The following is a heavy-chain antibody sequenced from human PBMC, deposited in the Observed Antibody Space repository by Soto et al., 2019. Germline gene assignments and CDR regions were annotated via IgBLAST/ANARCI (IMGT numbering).Heavy chain of an antibody. CDR2: IWYDGSNK. CDR3: ARERRPTRGVRGVIITYYGMDV. Sequence: QVQLVESGGGVVQPGRSLRLSCAASGFTFSSYGMHWVRQAPGKGLEWVAVIWYDGSNKYYADSVKGRFTISRDNSKNTLYLQMNSLRAEDTAVYYCARERRPTRGVRGVIITYYGMDVWGQGTTVTVSS. J-gene: IGHJ6*02. CDR1: GFTFSSYG. V-gene: IGHV3-33*01. D-gene: IGHD3-10*01.